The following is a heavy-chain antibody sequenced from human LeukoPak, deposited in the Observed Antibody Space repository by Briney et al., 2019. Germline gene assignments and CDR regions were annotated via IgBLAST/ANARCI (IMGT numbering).Heavy chain of an antibody. V-gene: IGHV3-7*01. J-gene: IGHJ4*02. CDR2: IKQDGSVK. CDR3: ARIGYSSSSLDY. CDR1: GFAFSNYW. D-gene: IGHD6-6*01. Sequence: GGSLRLSCVASGFAFSNYWMTWVRQAPGKGLEWVANIKQDGSVKYYVESVKGRFTISRDNTKNSVYLQVNSLRAEDTAVYYCARIGYSSSSLDYWGQGTLGPVSS.